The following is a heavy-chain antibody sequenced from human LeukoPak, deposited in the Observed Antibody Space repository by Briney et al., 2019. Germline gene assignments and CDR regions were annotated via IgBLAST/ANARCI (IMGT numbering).Heavy chain of an antibody. CDR2: INPHSGGT. Sequence: ASVKVSCKASGYTFTGYYMHWVRQAPGQGLEWMGWINPHSGGTNYAQKFQGRVTMTRDTSISTAYMELSRLRSDDTAVYYCARVVGAWGEFDYWGQGTLVTVSS. D-gene: IGHD1-26*01. J-gene: IGHJ4*02. CDR1: GYTFTGYY. V-gene: IGHV1-2*02. CDR3: ARVVGAWGEFDY.